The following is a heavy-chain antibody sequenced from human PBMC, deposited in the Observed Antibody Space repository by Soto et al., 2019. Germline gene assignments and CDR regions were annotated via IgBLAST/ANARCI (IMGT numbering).Heavy chain of an antibody. Sequence: ASVKVSCKASGYTFTSYGISWVRQAPGQGLEWMGWISAYNGSTNYAQKLQGRVTMTTDTSTSTAYMELRSLRSDDTAVYYCAGFRRYYYYYGMDVWGQGTTVTVSS. J-gene: IGHJ6*02. CDR3: AGFRRYYYYYGMDV. CDR1: GYTFTSYG. CDR2: ISAYNGST. V-gene: IGHV1-18*01.